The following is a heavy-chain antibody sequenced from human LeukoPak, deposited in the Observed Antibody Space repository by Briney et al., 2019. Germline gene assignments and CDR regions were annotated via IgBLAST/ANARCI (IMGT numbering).Heavy chain of an antibody. Sequence: SETLSLTCNVSGGSVSSSSYCWGWVRQPPGKGPEWIGSVTYSGTTYYNPSLQSRVTVSVDTSKNEFSLKLTSVTATDTAVYYCVRTIGNQYAHHAFDIWGQGTMVTVSS. CDR2: VTYSGTT. D-gene: IGHD1-14*01. V-gene: IGHV4-39*01. J-gene: IGHJ3*02. CDR3: VRTIGNQYAHHAFDI. CDR1: GGSVSSSSYC.